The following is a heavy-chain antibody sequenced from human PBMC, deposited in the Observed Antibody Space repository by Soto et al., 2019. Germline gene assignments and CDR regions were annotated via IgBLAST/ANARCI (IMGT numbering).Heavy chain of an antibody. D-gene: IGHD4-17*01. V-gene: IGHV4-39*01. Sequence: QLQLQESGPGLVKPSETLSLTCTVSGGSISSSSNHWGWIRQPPGKGLEWIGNIYYSENTYYNPSLKSRVTISVDTSKNQFSLRLTAVTAADTAVYYCATHPPYGPLDHWGQGTLVTVSS. CDR1: GGSISSSSNH. J-gene: IGHJ4*02. CDR3: ATHPPYGPLDH. CDR2: IYYSENT.